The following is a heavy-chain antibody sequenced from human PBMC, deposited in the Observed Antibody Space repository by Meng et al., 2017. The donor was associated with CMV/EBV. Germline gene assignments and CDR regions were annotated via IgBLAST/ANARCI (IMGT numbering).Heavy chain of an antibody. V-gene: IGHV3-7*01. CDR1: GFTSRTYW. D-gene: IGHD3-16*01. CDR2: MNQGGSHK. CDR3: SKNGGWLIEH. J-gene: IGHJ1*01. Sequence: GSLRLSCVASGFTSRTYWMSWVRQAPGKGLEWVANMNQGGSHKYYVDSVKGRFTISADNAKNSLYLQMNSLRAEDTAVYYCSKNGGWLIEHWGQGTMVTVSS.